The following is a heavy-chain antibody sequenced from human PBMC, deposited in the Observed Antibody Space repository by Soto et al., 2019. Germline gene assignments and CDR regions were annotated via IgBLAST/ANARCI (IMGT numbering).Heavy chain of an antibody. CDR2: ISYDGSNK. Sequence: GGSLRLSCAASGFTFSSYAMHWVRQAPGKGLEWVTVISYDGSNKYYADSVKGRFTISRDNSKNTLFLDMNSLRAEDTAVYYCAKVPSRDWHNFDSCGQGTLVTVSS. V-gene: IGHV3-30*18. CDR1: GFTFSSYA. D-gene: IGHD2-21*02. CDR3: AKVPSRDWHNFDS. J-gene: IGHJ4*02.